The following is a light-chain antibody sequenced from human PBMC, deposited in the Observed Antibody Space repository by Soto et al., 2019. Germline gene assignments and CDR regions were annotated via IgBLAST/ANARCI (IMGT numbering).Light chain of an antibody. CDR3: AAWDDRLNGYV. V-gene: IGLV1-44*01. Sequence: QSVLTQPPSASGTPGQRVTISCSGGSSNIGTNAVNWYQQLPGTAPKLLIYNNNQRPSGVPDRFPGSKSGTSASLAISGLQSEDEADYYCAAWDDRLNGYVFVTGTKVTGL. J-gene: IGLJ1*01. CDR1: SSNIGTNA. CDR2: NNN.